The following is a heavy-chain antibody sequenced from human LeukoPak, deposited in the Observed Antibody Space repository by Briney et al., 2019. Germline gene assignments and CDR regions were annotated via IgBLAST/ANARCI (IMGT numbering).Heavy chain of an antibody. J-gene: IGHJ3*02. CDR2: FSGSGGST. CDR1: GFTFSSYA. CDR3: ATVTDDAFDI. Sequence: GGSLRLSCAASGFTFSSYAMSWVRQAPGKGLEWVSAFSGSGGSTYYADSVKGRFTISRDNSKNTLYLQMNSLRAEDTAVYYCATVTDDAFDIWGQGTMVTVSS. V-gene: IGHV3-23*01.